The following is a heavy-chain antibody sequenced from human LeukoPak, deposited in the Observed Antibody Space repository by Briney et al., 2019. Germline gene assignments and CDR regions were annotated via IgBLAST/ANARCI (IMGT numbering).Heavy chain of an antibody. Sequence: GESLKISCKGSGYSFTSYWIGWVRQMPGKGLEWMGIIYPGDSDTRYSPSFQGQVTISADKSISTAYLQWSSLKASDTAMYYCARQGNVAVAATLNWFDPWGQGTLVTVSS. V-gene: IGHV5-51*01. D-gene: IGHD2-15*01. CDR1: GYSFTSYW. J-gene: IGHJ5*02. CDR3: ARQGNVAVAATLNWFDP. CDR2: IYPGDSDT.